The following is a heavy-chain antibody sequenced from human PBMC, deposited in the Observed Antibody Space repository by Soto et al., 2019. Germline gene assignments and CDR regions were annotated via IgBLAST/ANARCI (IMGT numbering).Heavy chain of an antibody. J-gene: IGHJ6*02. CDR2: ISGSGGST. V-gene: IGHV3-23*01. D-gene: IGHD3-16*01. Sequence: EVQLLESGGGLVQPGGSLRLSCAASGFTFSSYAMSWVRQAPGKGLEWVSAISGSGGSTYYADSVKGRFTISRDNSKNTLYLQMNSLRVEDTAVYYCAKDHTPERFGDVWGQGTTVTVSS. CDR3: AKDHTPERFGDV. CDR1: GFTFSSYA.